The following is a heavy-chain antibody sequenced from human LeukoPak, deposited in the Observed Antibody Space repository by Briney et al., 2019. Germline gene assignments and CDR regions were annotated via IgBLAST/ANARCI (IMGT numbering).Heavy chain of an antibody. CDR1: GFTFSSYA. D-gene: IGHD1-26*01. V-gene: IGHV3-7*01. CDR2: IKQDGSEK. CDR3: ARLLPPDY. Sequence: PGGSLRLSCAASGFTFSSYAMSWVRQAPGKGLEWVANIKQDGSEKYYVDSVKGRFTISRDNAKNSLYLQMNSLRAEDTAVYYCARLLPPDYWGQGTLVTVSS. J-gene: IGHJ4*02.